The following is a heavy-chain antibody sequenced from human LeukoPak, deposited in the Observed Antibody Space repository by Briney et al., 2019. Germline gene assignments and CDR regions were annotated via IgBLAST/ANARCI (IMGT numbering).Heavy chain of an antibody. D-gene: IGHD2-15*01. Sequence: PGGSLRLSCSASGFTFSSYAMHWVRQAPGKGLEYVSAISSNGCSTYYADSVKGRFTISRDNSKNTLYLQMSSLRAEDTAVYYCVKGSKGYCSGGSCYFDPPYGYWGQGTLVTVSS. J-gene: IGHJ4*02. CDR1: GFTFSSYA. V-gene: IGHV3-64D*06. CDR3: VKGSKGYCSGGSCYFDPPYGY. CDR2: ISSNGCST.